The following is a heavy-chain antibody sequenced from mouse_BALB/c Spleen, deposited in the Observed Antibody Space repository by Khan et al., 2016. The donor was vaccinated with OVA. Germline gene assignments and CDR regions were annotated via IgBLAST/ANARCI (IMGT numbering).Heavy chain of an antibody. Sequence: EVQLQESGPGLVKPSQSLSLTCTVTGYSITSDYAWNWIRQFPGNKLEWMGCIRYSGSTSYNPSLKSRISITRDTSKNQFFLQLKSVTTEDTATYYCARSVLLRPPFASWGPGATLTVSS. CDR2: IRYSGST. CDR3: ARSVLLRPPFAS. CDR1: GYSITSDYA. J-gene: IGHJ2*01. V-gene: IGHV3-2*02. D-gene: IGHD1-1*01.